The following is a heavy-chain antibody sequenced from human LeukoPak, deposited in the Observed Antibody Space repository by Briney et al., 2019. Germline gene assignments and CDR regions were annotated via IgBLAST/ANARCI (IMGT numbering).Heavy chain of an antibody. Sequence: ASVKASCKASGYTFTGYYMHWVRQAPGQGLEWMGGINPNSGGTNYAQKFQGRFTMTRDTSISTAYMELSRLRSDDTAVYYCAREKRGYDYVWGSYRYTCWFDPWGQGTLVTVSS. J-gene: IGHJ5*02. CDR3: AREKRGYDYVWGSYRYTCWFDP. CDR1: GYTFTGYY. V-gene: IGHV1-2*02. CDR2: INPNSGGT. D-gene: IGHD3-16*02.